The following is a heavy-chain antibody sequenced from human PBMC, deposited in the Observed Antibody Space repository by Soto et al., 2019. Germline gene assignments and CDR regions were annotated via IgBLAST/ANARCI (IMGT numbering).Heavy chain of an antibody. Sequence: DVQLVESGGDLVQAGGSLRLSCAASGFTFSTSWMQWVRQAPGKGLEWVANIRPDGRENAYVDSVTGRFTISRDNAKRSLYLQMNSLRAEDTAVYYCARDRGAGATDYWGQGTLVIVSS. V-gene: IGHV3-7*04. CDR1: GFTFSTSW. D-gene: IGHD1-26*01. CDR2: IRPDGREN. CDR3: ARDRGAGATDY. J-gene: IGHJ4*02.